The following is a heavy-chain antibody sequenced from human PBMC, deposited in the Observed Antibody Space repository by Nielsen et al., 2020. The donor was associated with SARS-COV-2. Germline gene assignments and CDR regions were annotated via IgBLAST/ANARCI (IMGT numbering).Heavy chain of an antibody. CDR1: GYTFTSYD. CDR3: ARGRRFLNVRRAYGMDV. J-gene: IGHJ6*02. D-gene: IGHD3-3*01. CDR2: MNPNSGNT. Sequence: ASMKVSCKASGYTFTSYDINWVRQATGQGLEWMGWMNPNSGNTGYAQKFQGRVTMTRNTSISTAYMELSSLRSEDTAVYYCARGRRFLNVRRAYGMDVWGQGTTVTVSS. V-gene: IGHV1-8*01.